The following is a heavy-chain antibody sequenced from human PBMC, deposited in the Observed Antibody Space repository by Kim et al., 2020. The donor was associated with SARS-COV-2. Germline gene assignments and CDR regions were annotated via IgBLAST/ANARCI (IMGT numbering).Heavy chain of an antibody. D-gene: IGHD3-10*01. CDR1: GGSISSYY. J-gene: IGHJ5*02. V-gene: IGHV4-59*01. Sequence: SETLSLTCTVSGGSISSYYWSWIRQPPGKGLEWIGYIYYSGSTNYNPSLKSRVTISVDTSKNQFSLKLSSVTAADTAVYYCARGVRYDYNWFDPWGQGTLVTVSS. CDR2: IYYSGST. CDR3: ARGVRYDYNWFDP.